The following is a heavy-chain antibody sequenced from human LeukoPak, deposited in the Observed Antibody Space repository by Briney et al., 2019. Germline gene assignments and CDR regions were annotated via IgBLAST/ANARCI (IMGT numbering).Heavy chain of an antibody. V-gene: IGHV3-23*01. Sequence: EGSLRLSCAASGFTFSSYAMSWVRQAPGKGLEWVSAISGSGGSTYYADSVKGRFTISRDNSKNTLYLQMNSLRAEDTAVYYCAKDGYSSDAFDIWGQGTMVTVSS. D-gene: IGHD5-12*01. CDR2: ISGSGGST. CDR1: GFTFSSYA. CDR3: AKDGYSSDAFDI. J-gene: IGHJ3*02.